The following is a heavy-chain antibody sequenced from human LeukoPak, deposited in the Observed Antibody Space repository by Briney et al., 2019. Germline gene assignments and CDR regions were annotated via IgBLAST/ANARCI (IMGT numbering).Heavy chain of an antibody. Sequence: PGRSLRLSCAASGFTFSSYGMHWVRQAPGKGLEWVAVISYDGSNKYYADSVKGRFTISRDNSKNTLYLQMNSLRAEDTAVYYCAKADQGYGECFDYWGQGTLVTVSS. CDR3: AKADQGYGECFDY. D-gene: IGHD4-17*01. V-gene: IGHV3-30*18. CDR1: GFTFSSYG. CDR2: ISYDGSNK. J-gene: IGHJ4*02.